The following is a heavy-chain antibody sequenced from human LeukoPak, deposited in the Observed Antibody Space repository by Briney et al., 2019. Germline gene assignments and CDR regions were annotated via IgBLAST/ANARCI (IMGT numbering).Heavy chain of an antibody. V-gene: IGHV4-39*07. J-gene: IGHJ4*02. CDR3: ARADGSGSYHGY. CDR2: IYYSGST. D-gene: IGHD3-10*01. CDR1: GGSISSSSYY. Sequence: SETLSLTCTVSGGSISSSSYYWGWIRQPPGKGLEWIGSIYYSGSTYYNPSLKSRVTISVDTSKNQFSLKLSSVTAADTAVYYCARADGSGSYHGYWGQGTLVTVSS.